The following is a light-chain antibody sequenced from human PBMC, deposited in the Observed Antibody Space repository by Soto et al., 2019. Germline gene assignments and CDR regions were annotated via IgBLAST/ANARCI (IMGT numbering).Light chain of an antibody. CDR2: GAT. Sequence: EIVMTQSPATLSVSPGERATLSCRASQSVSNNLAWYQEKPGQAPRLLIHGATTRATGIPARFSGSGSGTEFTLTISSLQSEDFATYYCQQYYTYPYTFGQGTKLEIK. J-gene: IGKJ2*01. V-gene: IGKV3-15*01. CDR3: QQYYTYPYT. CDR1: QSVSNN.